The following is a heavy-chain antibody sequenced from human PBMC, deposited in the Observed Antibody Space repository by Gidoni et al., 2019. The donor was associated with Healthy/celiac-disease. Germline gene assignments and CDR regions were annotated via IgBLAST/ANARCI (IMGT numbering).Heavy chain of an antibody. Sequence: QVQLVQSGAEVKKPGSSVKVSCKASGGTFSSYAISWVRQAPGQGLEWMGGIIPIFGTANYAQKFHGRVTITADESTSTAYMELSSLRSEDTAVYYCARVQRKYYYDSSGYEYYFDYWGQGTLVTVSS. D-gene: IGHD3-22*01. CDR3: ARVQRKYYYDSSGYEYYFDY. CDR2: IIPIFGTA. J-gene: IGHJ4*02. CDR1: GGTFSSYA. V-gene: IGHV1-69*01.